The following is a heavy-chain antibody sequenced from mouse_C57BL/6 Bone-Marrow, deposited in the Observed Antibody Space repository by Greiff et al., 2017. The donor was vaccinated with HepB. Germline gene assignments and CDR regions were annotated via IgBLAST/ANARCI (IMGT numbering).Heavy chain of an antibody. CDR3: ARGIYYGNFDY. CDR1: GYAFTNYL. D-gene: IGHD2-1*01. CDR2: INPGSGGT. Sequence: VHLVESGAELVRPGTSVKVSCKASGYAFTNYLIEWVKQRPGQGLEWIGVINPGSGGTNYNEKFKGKATLTADKSSSTAYMQLSSLTSEDSAVYFCARGIYYGNFDYWGQGTTLTVSS. J-gene: IGHJ2*01. V-gene: IGHV1-54*01.